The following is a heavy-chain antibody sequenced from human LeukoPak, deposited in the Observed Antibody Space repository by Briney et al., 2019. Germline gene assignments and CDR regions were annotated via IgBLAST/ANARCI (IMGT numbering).Heavy chain of an antibody. J-gene: IGHJ4*02. CDR3: ARDVIQEYISSWYYFDY. CDR1: GGTFSSYA. V-gene: IGHV1-69*04. D-gene: IGHD6-13*01. CDR2: IIPILGIA. Sequence: GASVKVSCKASGGTFSSYAISWVRQAPGQGLEWMGRIIPILGIANYAQKFQGRVTITADKSTSTAYMELSSLRSEDTAVYYCARDVIQEYISSWYYFDYWGQGTLVTVSS.